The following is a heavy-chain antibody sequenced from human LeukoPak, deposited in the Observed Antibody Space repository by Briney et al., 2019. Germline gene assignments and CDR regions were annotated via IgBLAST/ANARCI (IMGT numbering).Heavy chain of an antibody. CDR3: ARAGIAAAG. Sequence: GGSLRLSCAASGFSFSSLGIHWVRQAPGKGLEWVSYISSSGSTIYYADSVKGRFTISRDNAKNSLYLQMNSLRAEDTAVYYCARAGIAAAGWGQGTLVTVSS. J-gene: IGHJ4*02. CDR1: GFSFSSLG. V-gene: IGHV3-48*03. D-gene: IGHD6-13*01. CDR2: ISSSGSTI.